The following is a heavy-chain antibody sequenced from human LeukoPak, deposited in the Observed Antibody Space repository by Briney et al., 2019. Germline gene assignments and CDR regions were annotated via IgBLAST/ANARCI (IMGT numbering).Heavy chain of an antibody. CDR1: GFTFSSYG. V-gene: IGHV3-23*01. CDR2: ISGSGGST. J-gene: IGHJ5*02. Sequence: SGGTLRLSCAASGFTFSSYGMSWVRQAPGRGLEWVSAISGSGGSTYYADSVKGRFTISRDNSKNTLYLQMNSLRAEDTAVYYCARDSSSWFNWFDPWGQGTLVTVSS. D-gene: IGHD6-13*01. CDR3: ARDSSSWFNWFDP.